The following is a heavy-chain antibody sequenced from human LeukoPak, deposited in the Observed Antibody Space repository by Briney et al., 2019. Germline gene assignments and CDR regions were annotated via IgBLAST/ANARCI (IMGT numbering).Heavy chain of an antibody. Sequence: ASVKVSCKASGYTFTSYYMHWVRQAPGQGLEWMGIINPSGGSTSYAQKFQGRVTMTRDTSTDTAYMELSSLRSEDTAVYYCATRSSSWYASAFDIWGQGTMVTVSS. V-gene: IGHV1-46*01. J-gene: IGHJ3*02. CDR2: INPSGGST. CDR1: GYTFTSYY. CDR3: ATRSSSWYASAFDI. D-gene: IGHD6-13*01.